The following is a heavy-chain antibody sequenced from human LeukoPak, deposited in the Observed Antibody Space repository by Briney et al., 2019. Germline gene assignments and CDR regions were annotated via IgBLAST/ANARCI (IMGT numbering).Heavy chain of an antibody. J-gene: IGHJ2*01. V-gene: IGHV4-30-4*01. CDR2: IYYSGST. CDR3: ARDGGYSGYSSYWYFDL. Sequence: SETLSLTCTVSGGSIRSGDYYWSWIRQPPGKGLEWIVYIYYSGSTYYNPSLKSRVTISVDTSKNQFSLKLSSVAAADTAVYYCARDGGYSGYSSYWYFDLWGRGTLVTVSS. D-gene: IGHD5-12*01. CDR1: GGSIRSGDYY.